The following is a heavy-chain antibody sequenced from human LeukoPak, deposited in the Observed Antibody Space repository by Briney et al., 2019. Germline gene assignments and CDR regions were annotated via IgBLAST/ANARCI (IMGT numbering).Heavy chain of an antibody. V-gene: IGHV4-59*13. Sequence: SETLSLTCTVSGGSISSYYWSWIRQPPGKGLEWMGYIYYSGSTNYNPSLKSRVTISVDTSKNQFSLKLSSVTAADTAVYYCARVRDGYNLNYYYYMDVWGKGTTVTISS. J-gene: IGHJ6*03. CDR3: ARVRDGYNLNYYYYMDV. D-gene: IGHD5-24*01. CDR1: GGSISSYY. CDR2: IYYSGST.